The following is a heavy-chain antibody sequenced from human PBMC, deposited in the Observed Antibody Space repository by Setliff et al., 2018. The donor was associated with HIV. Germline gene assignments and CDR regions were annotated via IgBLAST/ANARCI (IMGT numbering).Heavy chain of an antibody. CDR2: IIPTFGTV. Sequence: GASVKVSCKASGGTFSSYGISWVRQAPGQGLEWVGGIIPTFGTVNYEQKFQGRDSVITDESTNTAYMELSILRSGDTAVYYCATEGSSGYYPFDYWGQGTLVTVSS. CDR1: GGTFSSYG. V-gene: IGHV1-69*05. CDR3: ATEGSSGYYPFDY. J-gene: IGHJ4*02. D-gene: IGHD3-22*01.